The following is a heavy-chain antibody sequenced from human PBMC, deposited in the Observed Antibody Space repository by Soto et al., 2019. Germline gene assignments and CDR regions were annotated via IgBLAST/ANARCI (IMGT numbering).Heavy chain of an antibody. CDR3: ARSSPPRAAAVPIRFDY. J-gene: IGHJ4*02. CDR1: GFTFSSYG. Sequence: GGSLRLSCAASGFTFSSYGMHWVRQAPGKGLEWVAVIWYDGSNKYYADSVKGRFTISRDNSKNTLYLQMNSLGAEDTAVYYCARSSPPRAAAVPIRFDYWGQGTLVTVSS. CDR2: IWYDGSNK. D-gene: IGHD6-13*01. V-gene: IGHV3-33*01.